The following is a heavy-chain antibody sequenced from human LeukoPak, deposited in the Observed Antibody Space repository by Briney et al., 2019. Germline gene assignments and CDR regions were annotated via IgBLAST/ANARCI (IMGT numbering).Heavy chain of an antibody. CDR3: ADILTCSI. V-gene: IGHV3-23*01. CDR2: ISGAGGST. J-gene: IGHJ4*02. CDR1: GFTFSTYW. Sequence: GGSLRLSCAASGFTFSTYWMGWVRQAPGKGLEWVSGISGAGGSTYYADSVKGWFTIPRDNSRNTLYLQMNSLRAEDTAVYYCADILTCSIRGQGTLVTVSP. D-gene: IGHD3-9*01.